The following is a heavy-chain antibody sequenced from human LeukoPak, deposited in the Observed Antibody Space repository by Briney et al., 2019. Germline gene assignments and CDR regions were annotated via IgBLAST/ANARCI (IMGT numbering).Heavy chain of an antibody. J-gene: IGHJ4*02. CDR1: GGSISSGDYY. Sequence: SETLSLTCTVSGGSISSGDYYWSWIRQPPGKGLEWIGYIYYSGSTHYNPSLKSRVTISVDTSKNQFSLKLSSVTAADTAVYYCARHVWLQPFDYWGQGTLVTVSS. V-gene: IGHV4-30-4*01. CDR2: IYYSGST. CDR3: ARHVWLQPFDY. D-gene: IGHD3-9*01.